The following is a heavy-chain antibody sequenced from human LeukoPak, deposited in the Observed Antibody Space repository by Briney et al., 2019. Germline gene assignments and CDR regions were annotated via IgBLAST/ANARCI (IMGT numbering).Heavy chain of an antibody. Sequence: GASVTVSCTASGYTFTSYGISWVRQAPGQGLEWMGWISAYNGNTNYAQKLQGRVTMTTDTSTSTAYMELRSLRSDDTAVYYCARAQLRYFDWTENWFDPWGQGTLVTVSS. CDR1: GYTFTSYG. V-gene: IGHV1-18*01. CDR2: ISAYNGNT. D-gene: IGHD3-9*01. J-gene: IGHJ5*02. CDR3: ARAQLRYFDWTENWFDP.